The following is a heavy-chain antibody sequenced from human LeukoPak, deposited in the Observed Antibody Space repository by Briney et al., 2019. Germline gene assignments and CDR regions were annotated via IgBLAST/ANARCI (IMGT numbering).Heavy chain of an antibody. CDR2: IRSKAYGGTT. V-gene: IGHV3-49*03. D-gene: IGHD2-15*01. J-gene: IGHJ5*02. CDR1: GFTFGDYA. CDR3: TRGVWDSVVVVAPNWFDP. Sequence: GGSLRLSRTASGFTFGDYAMSWFRQAPGKGLEGVGFIRSKAYGGTTEYAASVKGRFTISSGYSKSIAYLQMNSLKTEDTAVYYCTRGVWDSVVVVAPNWFDPWGQGTLVTVSS.